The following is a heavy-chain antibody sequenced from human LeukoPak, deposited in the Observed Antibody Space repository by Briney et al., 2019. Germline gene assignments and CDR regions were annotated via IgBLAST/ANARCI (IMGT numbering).Heavy chain of an antibody. V-gene: IGHV3-30*02. Sequence: PGGSLRLSCAASGFTFSSYGMHWVRQAPGKGLEWVAFIRYDGSNKYYADSVKGRFTISRDNSKNTLYLQMNSLRAEDTAVYYCAKDPKTTVVTTYYFDYWGQGTLVTVSS. CDR2: IRYDGSNK. CDR3: AKDPKTTVVTTYYFDY. CDR1: GFTFSSYG. J-gene: IGHJ4*02. D-gene: IGHD4-23*01.